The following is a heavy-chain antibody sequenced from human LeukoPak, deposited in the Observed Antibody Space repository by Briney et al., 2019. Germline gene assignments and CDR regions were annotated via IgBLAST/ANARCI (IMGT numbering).Heavy chain of an antibody. D-gene: IGHD6-6*01. CDR2: LSRGSSLI. Sequence: PGGSLRLSCAASGFTFSSYSMNWVRQAPGKGLEWVSSLSRGSSLIYYADSVKGRFTISRDNAKNSLYRQMNRLRAEDTAVYYCARDSSSSSFDYWGQGTLVTVSS. CDR3: ARDSSSSSFDY. V-gene: IGHV3-21*01. CDR1: GFTFSSYS. J-gene: IGHJ4*02.